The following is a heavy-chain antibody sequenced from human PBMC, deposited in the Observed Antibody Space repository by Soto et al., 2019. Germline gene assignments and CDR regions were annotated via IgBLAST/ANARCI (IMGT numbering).Heavy chain of an antibody. D-gene: IGHD6-13*01. V-gene: IGHV3-23*01. CDR1: GFTFSSYA. Sequence: GGSLRLSCAASGFTFSSYAMSWVRQAPGKGLEWVSAISGSGGSTYYADSVKGRFTISRDNSKNTLYLQMNSLRAEDTAVYYCAKRARIRIAAAGTDHYYMDVWGKGTTVTVSS. CDR2: ISGSGGST. J-gene: IGHJ6*03. CDR3: AKRARIRIAAAGTDHYYMDV.